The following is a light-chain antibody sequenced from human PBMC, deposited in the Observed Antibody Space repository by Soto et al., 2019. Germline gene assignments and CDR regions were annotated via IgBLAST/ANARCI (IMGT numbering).Light chain of an antibody. CDR2: EVS. V-gene: IGLV2-14*01. CDR1: SSDFGPYKY. J-gene: IGLJ2*01. CDR3: SSRTASSTVV. Sequence: QSVLIQPASVSGSPGQSITISCTGTSSDFGPYKYVSWYQLHPGKGPKLMIYEVSHRPSGISSRFSGSKSGNTASLTISGLQPEDEADYYCSSRTASSTVVFGGGTKVTVL.